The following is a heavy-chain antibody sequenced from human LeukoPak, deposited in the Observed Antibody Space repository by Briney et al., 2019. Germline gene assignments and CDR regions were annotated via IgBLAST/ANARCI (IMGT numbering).Heavy chain of an antibody. CDR1: GYTFTGYY. CDR3: ATHYGSGSYYNELLDY. CDR2: INPNSGGT. J-gene: IGHJ4*02. Sequence: GASVKVSCKASGYTFTGYYMHWVRQAPGQGLEWMGWINPNSGGTNYVQKFQGRVTMTRDTSISTAYMELSRLTSDDTAVYYCATHYGSGSYYNELLDYWGQGTLITVSS. D-gene: IGHD3-10*01. V-gene: IGHV1-2*02.